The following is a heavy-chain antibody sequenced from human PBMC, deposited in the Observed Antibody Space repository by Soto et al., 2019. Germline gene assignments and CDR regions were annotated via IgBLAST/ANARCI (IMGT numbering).Heavy chain of an antibody. CDR3: ARDPSWLVVPAAIPDY. D-gene: IGHD2-2*02. Sequence: GSLRLSCAASGFTFSSYEMNWVRQAPGKGLEWVSYISSSGSTIYYADSVKGRFTISRDNAKNSLYLQMNSLRAEDTAVYYCARDPSWLVVPAAIPDYWGQGTLVTVSS. J-gene: IGHJ4*02. V-gene: IGHV3-48*03. CDR2: ISSSGSTI. CDR1: GFTFSSYE.